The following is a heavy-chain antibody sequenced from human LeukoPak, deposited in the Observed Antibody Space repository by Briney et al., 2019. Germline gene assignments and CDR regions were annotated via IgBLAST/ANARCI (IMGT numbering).Heavy chain of an antibody. D-gene: IGHD6-19*01. Sequence: GSGPTLVKPTQTLTLTCTFSGFSLSTSGMCVSWIRQPPGKALEWLARIDWDDDKYYSTSLKTRLTISKDTSKNQVVLTMTNMHPVDTATYFCPRIPSSGWSGFDFWGQGTLVTVSP. CDR1: GFSLSTSGMC. J-gene: IGHJ4*02. CDR3: PRIPSSGWSGFDF. V-gene: IGHV2-70*11. CDR2: IDWDDDK.